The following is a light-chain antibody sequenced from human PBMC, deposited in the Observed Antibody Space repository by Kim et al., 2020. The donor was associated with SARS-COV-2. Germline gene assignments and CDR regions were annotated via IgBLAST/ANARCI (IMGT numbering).Light chain of an antibody. CDR3: GTWDGSLSVGV. CDR2: DNK. J-gene: IGLJ2*01. V-gene: IGLV1-51*01. CDR1: SDKIGNNY. Sequence: GQKVTISCSGSSDKIGNNYVSWYQNGPGTAPKLLIYDNKKRPSGIPERFSGAKSGTSATLGITGRQTGDEADYYCGTWDGSLSVGVFGGGTKLTVL.